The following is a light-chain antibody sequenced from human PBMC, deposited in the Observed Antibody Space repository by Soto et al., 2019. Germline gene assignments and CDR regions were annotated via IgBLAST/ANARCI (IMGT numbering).Light chain of an antibody. CDR2: EVT. CDR1: SSDVGAYNF. J-gene: IGLJ1*01. V-gene: IGLV2-14*01. Sequence: QSALTQPASVSGSPGQSITISCTGTSSDVGAYNFVSWYQHHPGRAPKLIIYEVTIRPSGVSNRLSGSKSGNTASLTISGLQAEDAADYYCRSYKTSAPCVFGSGTKLTVL. CDR3: RSYKTSAPCV.